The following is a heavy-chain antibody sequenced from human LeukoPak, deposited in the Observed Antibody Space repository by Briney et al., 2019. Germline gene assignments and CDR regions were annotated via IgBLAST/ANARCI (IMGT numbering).Heavy chain of an antibody. Sequence: PGGSLRLSCAASGFTFSSYNMNWVRQAPGQGLEWVSSITSGSSYIYYADSVKGRFTISRDNSKNTLYLQMNSLRAEDTAVYYCVRLNMITFAFDIWGQGTMVTVSS. J-gene: IGHJ3*02. CDR2: ITSGSSYI. D-gene: IGHD3-16*01. CDR3: VRLNMITFAFDI. CDR1: GFTFSSYN. V-gene: IGHV3-21*01.